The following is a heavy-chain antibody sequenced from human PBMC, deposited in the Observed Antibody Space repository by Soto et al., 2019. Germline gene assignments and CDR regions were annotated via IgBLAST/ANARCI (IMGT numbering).Heavy chain of an antibody. CDR3: AREYSSSERSWLDP. CDR1: GGTFSSYA. D-gene: IGHD6-6*01. V-gene: IGHV1-69*06. Sequence: GALVKVSCKASGGTFSSYAISWVRQAPGQGLEWMGGIIPIFGTANYAQKFQGRVTITADKSTSTAYMELSSLRSEDTAVYYCAREYSSSERSWLDPWGQGTLLTVSS. J-gene: IGHJ5*02. CDR2: IIPIFGTA.